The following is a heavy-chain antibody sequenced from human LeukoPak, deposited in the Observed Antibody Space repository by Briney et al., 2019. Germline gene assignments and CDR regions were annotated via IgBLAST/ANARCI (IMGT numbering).Heavy chain of an antibody. J-gene: IGHJ5*02. CDR3: AKESREYYDSSNWFDP. D-gene: IGHD3-22*01. CDR2: ISGSGGST. Sequence: GGSLRLSCAASGFTFSSYAMSWVRQAPGKGLEWVSAISGSGGSTYYADSVKGRFTISRDNSKNTLYLQMNSLRAEDTAVYYCAKESREYYDSSNWFDPWGQGTLVTASS. CDR1: GFTFSSYA. V-gene: IGHV3-23*01.